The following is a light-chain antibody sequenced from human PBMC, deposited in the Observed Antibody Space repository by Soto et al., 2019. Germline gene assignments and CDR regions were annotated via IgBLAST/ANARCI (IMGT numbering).Light chain of an antibody. J-gene: IGLJ1*01. CDR3: NSYTTSSTLV. CDR1: SSDVGGYNF. CDR2: EVT. V-gene: IGLV2-14*03. Sequence: QSALTQPACVSGSPGQSITISCTGTSSDVGGYNFVSWYQQHPGKAPKLIIYEVTSRPSGVSNRFSGSKSGNTASLTISGLQAEDEADYYCNSYTTSSTLVFGTGTKVTVL.